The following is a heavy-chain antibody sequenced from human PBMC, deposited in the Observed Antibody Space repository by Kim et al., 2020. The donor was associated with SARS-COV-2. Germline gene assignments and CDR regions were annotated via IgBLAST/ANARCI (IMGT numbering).Heavy chain of an antibody. D-gene: IGHD4-4*01. CDR3: ARLRTLTEWFDP. V-gene: IGHV5-51*01. Sequence: RSSPSFQGHVTVSADKSSSTAYLQWSSLKDSDTAMYYCARLRTLTEWFDPWGQGTLVTVSS. J-gene: IGHJ5*02.